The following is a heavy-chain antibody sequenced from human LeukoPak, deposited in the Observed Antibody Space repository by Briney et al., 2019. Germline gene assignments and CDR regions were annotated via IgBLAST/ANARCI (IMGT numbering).Heavy chain of an antibody. V-gene: IGHV3-30*02. CDR3: AKIGDIVVVPAAMLDAFDI. D-gene: IGHD2-2*01. J-gene: IGHJ3*02. Sequence: GGSLRLSCAASGFTFSSYGMHWVRQAPGKGLEWVAFIRYDGSNKYYADSVKGRFTISRDNSKNTLYLQMNSLRAEDTAVYYRAKIGDIVVVPAAMLDAFDIWGQGTMVTVSS. CDR2: IRYDGSNK. CDR1: GFTFSSYG.